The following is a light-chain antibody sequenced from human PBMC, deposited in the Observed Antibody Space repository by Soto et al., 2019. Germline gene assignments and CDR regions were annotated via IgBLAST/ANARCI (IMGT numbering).Light chain of an antibody. CDR2: DAS. J-gene: IGKJ4*01. Sequence: EIVMTQSPATLSVSPGERATLSCRASQSVSRKLAWYQQKPGQAPRLLIYDASNRATGIPARFSGSGSGTDFTLTISSLEPEDFAVYYCQQRSNWPLTFGGGTKVDIK. CDR3: QQRSNWPLT. V-gene: IGKV3-11*01. CDR1: QSVSRK.